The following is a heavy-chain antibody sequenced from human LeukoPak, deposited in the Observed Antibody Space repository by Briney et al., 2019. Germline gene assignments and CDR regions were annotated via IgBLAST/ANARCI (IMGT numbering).Heavy chain of an antibody. CDR2: IDHSGST. CDR1: GGSISSVSYS. J-gene: IGHJ5*02. CDR3: ARAGSGCYLVWFDP. D-gene: IGHD3-10*01. Sequence: SQTLSLTCAVSGGSISSVSYSRRWLRQPPGKGLEWIGYIDHSGSTHYNPSLKSRVTISVDRSKNQFSLKLRSVTAADTAVYYCARAGSGCYLVWFDPWGQGTLVTVSS. V-gene: IGHV4-30-2*01.